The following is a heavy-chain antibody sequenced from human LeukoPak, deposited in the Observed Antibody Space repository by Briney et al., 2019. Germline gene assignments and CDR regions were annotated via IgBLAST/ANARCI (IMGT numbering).Heavy chain of an antibody. Sequence: GGSLRLSCAASGFTFSSSGMSSVRQAPGKGVEWVSAISGSGSAYYADSVKGRFTISRDNSKNTLYLQMNSLRAEDTAVYYCAKRGAEVGATVAPGDYWGQGTLLTVSS. V-gene: IGHV3-23*01. CDR1: GFTFSSSG. CDR3: AKRGAEVGATVAPGDY. J-gene: IGHJ4*02. CDR2: ISGSGSA. D-gene: IGHD1-26*01.